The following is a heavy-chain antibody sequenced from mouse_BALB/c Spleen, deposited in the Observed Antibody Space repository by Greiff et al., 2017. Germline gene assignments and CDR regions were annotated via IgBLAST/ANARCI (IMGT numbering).Heavy chain of an antibody. CDR3: TRFYYDYYYAMDY. Sequence: QVHVKQPGAELVKPGASVKLSCKASGYTFTSYYMYWVKQRPGQGLEWIGGINPSNGGTNFNEKFKSKATLTVDKSSSTAYMQLSSLTSEDSAVYYCTRFYYDYYYAMDYWGQGTSVTVSS. CDR1: GYTFTSYY. J-gene: IGHJ4*01. V-gene: IGHV1S81*02. CDR2: INPSNGGT. D-gene: IGHD2-4*01.